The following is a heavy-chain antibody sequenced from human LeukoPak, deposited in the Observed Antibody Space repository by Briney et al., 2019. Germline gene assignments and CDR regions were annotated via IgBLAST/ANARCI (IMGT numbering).Heavy chain of an antibody. D-gene: IGHD2-2*01. J-gene: IGHJ3*02. V-gene: IGHV4-30-2*01. Sequence: SETLSLTCAASGGSISSGGYSWGWIRQPQGKGLEWIGYIYHSGSTYYNPSLKSRVTITVDRTKNQFSLKLSSVTAAATAVYYWATTKSRVPRAFDIWGQGTMVTVSS. CDR3: ATTKSRVPRAFDI. CDR2: IYHSGST. CDR1: GGSISSGGYS.